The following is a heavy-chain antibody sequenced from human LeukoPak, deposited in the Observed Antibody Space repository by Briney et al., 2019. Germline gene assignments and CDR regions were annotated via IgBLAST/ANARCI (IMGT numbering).Heavy chain of an antibody. J-gene: IGHJ4*02. D-gene: IGHD4-23*01. CDR1: GXIFSDHY. CDR3: ARGGLYGGSSAFHY. CDR2: PTYKDGSYTT. Sequence: GGPLRLSRAASGXIFSDHYVDWARQAPGQGREWVGRPTYKDGSYTTEYAASVKGRFTIARDESKNFLYLQMNSLDTDDTGVYYCARGGLYGGSSAFHYWGQGKLVIVSS. V-gene: IGHV3-72*01.